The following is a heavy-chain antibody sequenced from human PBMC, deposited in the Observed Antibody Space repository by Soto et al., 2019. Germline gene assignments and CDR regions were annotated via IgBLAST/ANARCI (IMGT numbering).Heavy chain of an antibody. CDR1: GFTFSSYD. CDR3: ARERAVAGSYYYYGMDV. Sequence: GGSLRLSCAASGFTFSSYDMHWVRQATGKGLEWVSAIGTAGDTYYPGSVKGRFTISRENAKNSLYLQMNSLRAGDTAVYYCARERAVAGSYYYYGMDVWAQGTTVNVSS. V-gene: IGHV3-13*04. CDR2: IGTAGDT. J-gene: IGHJ6*02. D-gene: IGHD6-19*01.